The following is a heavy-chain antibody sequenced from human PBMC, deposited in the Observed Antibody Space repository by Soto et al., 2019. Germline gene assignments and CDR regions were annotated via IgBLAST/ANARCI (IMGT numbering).Heavy chain of an antibody. Sequence: SLRLSCAASGFTVSSNYMSWVRQAPGKGLEWVSVIYSGGSKYYADSVRGRFNISRDNSKNTLYLQMRSLRAEDTAVYYCARDPPATRHGMDVWGQGTTVTVSS. CDR3: ARDPPATRHGMDV. V-gene: IGHV3-53*01. J-gene: IGHJ6*02. CDR2: IYSGGSK. CDR1: GFTVSSNY.